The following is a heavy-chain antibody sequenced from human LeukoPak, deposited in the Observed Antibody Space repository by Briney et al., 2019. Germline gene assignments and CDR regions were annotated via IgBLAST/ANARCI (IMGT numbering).Heavy chain of an antibody. J-gene: IGHJ4*02. D-gene: IGHD3-22*01. V-gene: IGHV1-3*01. CDR1: GYTFTSYA. Sequence: GASVKVSCKASGYTFTSYAMHWVRQAPGQRLEWMGWINAGNGNTKYSRKFQGRVTITRDTSASTAYMELSSLRSEDTAVYYCARGHYDSSGYYYGAFGYWGQGTLVTVSS. CDR2: INAGNGNT. CDR3: ARGHYDSSGYYYGAFGY.